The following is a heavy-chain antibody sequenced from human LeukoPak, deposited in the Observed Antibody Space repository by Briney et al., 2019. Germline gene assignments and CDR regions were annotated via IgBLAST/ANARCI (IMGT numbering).Heavy chain of an antibody. CDR3: ARDWNGRGLFDY. D-gene: IGHD1-1*01. Sequence: PGGSLRLSCAASGLTVSSNYMSWVRQAPGKGLEWVSVIYSGGSTYYADSVKGRFTISRDNSKNTLYLQMNSLRAEDTAVYYCARDWNGRGLFDYWGQGTLVTVSS. J-gene: IGHJ4*02. V-gene: IGHV3-53*01. CDR1: GLTVSSNY. CDR2: IYSGGST.